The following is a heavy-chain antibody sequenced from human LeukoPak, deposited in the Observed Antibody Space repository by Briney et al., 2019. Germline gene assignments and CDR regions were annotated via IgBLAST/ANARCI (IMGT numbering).Heavy chain of an antibody. CDR2: IIPIFGIA. D-gene: IGHD3-3*01. Sequence: SVKVSCKASGGTFSSYAISWVRQAPGQGLEWMGRIIPIFGIANYAQKFQGRVTITADKSTSTAYMELSSLRSEDTAVYYCASGSYYDFWSGNGAFDIWGQGTMVTISS. V-gene: IGHV1-69*04. CDR1: GGTFSSYA. J-gene: IGHJ3*02. CDR3: ASGSYYDFWSGNGAFDI.